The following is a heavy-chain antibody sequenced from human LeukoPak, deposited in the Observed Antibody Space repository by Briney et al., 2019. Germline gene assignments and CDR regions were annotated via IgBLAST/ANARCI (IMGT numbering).Heavy chain of an antibody. V-gene: IGHV3-72*01. J-gene: IGHJ5*02. CDR3: ARDQVVDYGDYGWFDP. CDR2: SRNKASSYTT. Sequence: GGSLRLSCAASGFTFSDHYMDWVRQAPGKGLEWVGRSRNKASSYTTEYAASVKGRLTISRDDSQNSLYLQMNSLKTEDAAVYYCARDQVVDYGDYGWFDPWGQGTLVIVSS. CDR1: GFTFSDHY. D-gene: IGHD4-17*01.